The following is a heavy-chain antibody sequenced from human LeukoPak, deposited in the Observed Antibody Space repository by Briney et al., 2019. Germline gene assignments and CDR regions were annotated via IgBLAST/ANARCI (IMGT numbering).Heavy chain of an antibody. V-gene: IGHV3-30*02. J-gene: IGHJ6*03. Sequence: PGGSLRLSCAASGFTFSSYGMHWVRQAPGKGLEWVAFIRYDGSNKYYADSVKGRFTISRDNSKNTLYLQMNSLRAEDTAVYYCAKVDYDSSGYRSNYYYYYMDVWGKGTTVTISS. CDR3: AKVDYDSSGYRSNYYYYYMDV. CDR2: IRYDGSNK. D-gene: IGHD3-22*01. CDR1: GFTFSSYG.